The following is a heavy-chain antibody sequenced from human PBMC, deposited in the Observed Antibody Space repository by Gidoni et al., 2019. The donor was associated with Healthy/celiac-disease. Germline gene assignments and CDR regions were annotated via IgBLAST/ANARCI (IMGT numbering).Heavy chain of an antibody. J-gene: IGHJ4*02. Sequence: EVQLVESGGGLVKPGGSLRLSCAAYGFPFPCYSMNWVRQAPGKGLELVSSISSSSSYIYYADSVKGRFTISRDNAKNSLYLQMNSLRAEDTAVYYCARDPIPYKGSGSHDYWGQGTLVTVSS. D-gene: IGHD3-10*01. CDR3: ARDPIPYKGSGSHDY. CDR2: ISSSSSYI. V-gene: IGHV3-21*01. CDR1: GFPFPCYS.